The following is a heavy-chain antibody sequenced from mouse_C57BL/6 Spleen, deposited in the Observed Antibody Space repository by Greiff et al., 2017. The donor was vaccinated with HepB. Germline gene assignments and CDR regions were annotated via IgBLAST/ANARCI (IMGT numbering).Heavy chain of an antibody. CDR3: ARWDYGSSRAMDY. V-gene: IGHV1-7*01. J-gene: IGHJ4*01. CDR2: INPSSGYT. CDR1: GYTFTSYW. Sequence: QVQLQQSGAELAKPGASVKLSCKASGYTFTSYWMHWVKQRPGQGLEWIGYINPSSGYTKYNQKFKDKATLTADKSSSTAYMQLSSLTYEDSAVYYCARWDYGSSRAMDYWGQGTSVTVSS. D-gene: IGHD1-1*01.